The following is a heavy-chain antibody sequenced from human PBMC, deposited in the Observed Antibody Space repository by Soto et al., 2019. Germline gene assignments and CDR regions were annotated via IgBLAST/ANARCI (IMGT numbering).Heavy chain of an antibody. Sequence: GGSLRLSCAASGFTFSSYGMHWVRQAPGKGLEWVAVIWYDGSNKYYADSVKGRFTTSRDNSKNTLYLQMNSLRAEDTAVYYCARRLGPSSSFSDFWSGYLDYWGQGTLVTVSS. CDR1: GFTFSSYG. CDR3: ARRLGPSSSFSDFWSGYLDY. D-gene: IGHD3-3*01. V-gene: IGHV3-33*01. J-gene: IGHJ4*02. CDR2: IWYDGSNK.